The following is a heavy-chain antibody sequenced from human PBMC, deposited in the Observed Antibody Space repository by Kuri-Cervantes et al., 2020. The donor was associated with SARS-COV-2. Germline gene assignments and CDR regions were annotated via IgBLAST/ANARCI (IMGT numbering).Heavy chain of an antibody. CDR1: GFTFSSYG. CDR3: ARDYCSSTSCDNDAFDI. J-gene: IGHJ3*02. Sequence: GESLKISCAASGFTFSSYGMSWVRQAPGKGLEWVAFIRYDGSNKYYADSVKGRFTISRDNSKNTLYLQMNSLRAEDTAVYYCARDYCSSTSCDNDAFDIWGQGTMVTVSS. D-gene: IGHD2-2*02. V-gene: IGHV3-30*02. CDR2: IRYDGSNK.